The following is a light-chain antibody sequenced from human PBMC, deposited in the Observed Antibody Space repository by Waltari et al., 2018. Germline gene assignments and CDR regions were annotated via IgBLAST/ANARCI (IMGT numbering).Light chain of an antibody. V-gene: IGLV2-8*01. Sequence: QSALTQPPSASGSPGQSVTISCTGTSRDVGGYNYVSWYQQHPGKAPKLMIYEVSKRPSGVPDRFSGSKSGNTASLTVSGLQAEDEADYYCSSYAGSNPLFGGGTKLTVL. CDR1: SRDVGGYNY. J-gene: IGLJ3*02. CDR2: EVS. CDR3: SSYAGSNPL.